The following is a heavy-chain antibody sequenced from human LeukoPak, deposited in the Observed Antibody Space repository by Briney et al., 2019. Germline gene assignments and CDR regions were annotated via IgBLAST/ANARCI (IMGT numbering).Heavy chain of an antibody. CDR2: IYYSGST. D-gene: IGHD6-6*01. Sequence: SETLSLTCTVSGGSISSYYWSWIRQPPGKGLEWIGYIYYSGSTNYNPSLKSQVTISVDTSKNQFSLKLSSVTAADTAVYYCARGIGWAAPYDYWGQGTLVTVSS. V-gene: IGHV4-59*01. CDR3: ARGIGWAAPYDY. J-gene: IGHJ4*02. CDR1: GGSISSYY.